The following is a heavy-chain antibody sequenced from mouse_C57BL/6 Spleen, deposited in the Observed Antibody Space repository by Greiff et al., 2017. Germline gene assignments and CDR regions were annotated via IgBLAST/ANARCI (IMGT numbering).Heavy chain of an antibody. CDR1: GFTFSSYG. Sequence: EVQVVESGGDLVKPGGSLKLSCAASGFTFSSYGMSWVRQTPDKRLEWVATISSGGSYTYYPDSVKGRFTISRDNAKNTLYLQMSSLKSEDTAMYYCASDVAWFAYWGQGTLVTVSA. CDR3: ASDVAWFAY. V-gene: IGHV5-6*01. CDR2: ISSGGSYT. J-gene: IGHJ3*01.